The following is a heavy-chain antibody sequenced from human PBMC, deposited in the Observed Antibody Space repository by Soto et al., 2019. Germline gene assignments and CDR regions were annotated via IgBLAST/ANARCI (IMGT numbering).Heavy chain of an antibody. CDR2: ISYSGST. Sequence: QVQLQESGPGLVQPSQTLSLTCTVSGGSISSGGYYWSWIRQHPGTGLEWLGNISYSGSTYYNTSLKIRVTISVDTSMTQFSLIVNSVTAADTAVYYCARGVLHWGQGTLVTVSS. CDR1: GGSISSGGYY. V-gene: IGHV4-31*03. CDR3: ARGVLH. J-gene: IGHJ4*01.